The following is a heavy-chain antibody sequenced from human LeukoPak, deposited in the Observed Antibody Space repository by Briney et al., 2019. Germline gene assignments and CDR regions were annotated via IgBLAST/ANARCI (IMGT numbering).Heavy chain of an antibody. J-gene: IGHJ4*02. CDR1: GFSFSTYG. D-gene: IGHD3-22*01. CDR2: ISYNGDNK. V-gene: IGHV3-30*03. CDR3: ARDGTMDSSGSFDY. Sequence: GRSLRLSCVASGFSFSTYGLHWVRQAPGKGLEWVAVISYNGDNKHYAESVKGRFTISRDNSKNTLYLQMNSLRAEDTAVYYCARDGTMDSSGSFDYWGQGTLVTVSS.